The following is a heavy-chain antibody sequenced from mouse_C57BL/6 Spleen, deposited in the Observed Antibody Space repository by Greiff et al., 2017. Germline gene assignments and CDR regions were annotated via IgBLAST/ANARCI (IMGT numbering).Heavy chain of an antibody. CDR3: ARWDSSGYPFDY. V-gene: IGHV1-64*01. CDR2: IHPNSGST. D-gene: IGHD3-2*02. Sequence: QVQLQQPGAELVKPGASVKLSCKASGYTFTGYWMHWVRQRPGQGLEWIGMIHPNSGSTNYNEKFKSKATLTVDKSSSTAYRQLSSLTSEDSAVYEWARWDSSGYPFDYWGQGTTLTVSS. J-gene: IGHJ2*01. CDR1: GYTFTGYW.